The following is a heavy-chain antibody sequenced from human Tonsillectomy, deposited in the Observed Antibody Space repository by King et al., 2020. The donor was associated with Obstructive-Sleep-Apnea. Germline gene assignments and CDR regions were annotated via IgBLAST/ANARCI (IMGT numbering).Heavy chain of an antibody. CDR2: IYYSGST. J-gene: IGHJ6*02. CDR1: GGSISSGGYY. Sequence: VQLQESGPGLVKPSQTLSLTCTVSGGSISSGGYYWGWIRQPPGKGLEWIGYIYYSGSTYYNPSLKSRVTISVDTSKNQFSLKLSSVTAADTAMYYCAGDLGVRGVPSYYDGMDVWGQGTTVTVSS. CDR3: AGDLGVRGVPSYYDGMDV. D-gene: IGHD3-10*01. V-gene: IGHV4-31*03.